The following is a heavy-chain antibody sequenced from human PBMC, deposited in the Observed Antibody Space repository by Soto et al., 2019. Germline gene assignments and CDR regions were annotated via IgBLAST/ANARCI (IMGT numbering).Heavy chain of an antibody. J-gene: IGHJ3*02. Sequence: SVKGRFTISRDNSKNTLYLQMGSLRTEDMAVYYCASDAFDNWGQGTMVTVSS. V-gene: IGHV3-64*01. CDR3: ASDAFDN.